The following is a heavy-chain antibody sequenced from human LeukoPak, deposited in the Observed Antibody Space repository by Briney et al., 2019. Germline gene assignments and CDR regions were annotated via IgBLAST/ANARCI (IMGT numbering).Heavy chain of an antibody. CDR2: IYHSGST. V-gene: IGHV4-4*02. Sequence: SGTLSLTCAVSSGSISSGNRWTWFRLPPGKGLEWIGEIYHSGSTNYNPSLKSRVTISVDKSKNQFSLKLTSVTAADTAVYYCARERSGGYTYVFWGQGILVTVSS. CDR1: SGSISSGNR. J-gene: IGHJ4*02. CDR3: ARERSGGYTYVF. D-gene: IGHD5-18*01.